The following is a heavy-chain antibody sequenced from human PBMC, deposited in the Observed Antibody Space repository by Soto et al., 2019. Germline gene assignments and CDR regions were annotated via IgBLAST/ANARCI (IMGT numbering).Heavy chain of an antibody. CDR1: GGSISSSNW. J-gene: IGHJ3*02. CDR2: INHRGST. CDR3: AVGGLYDSSGYYYERAFDI. Sequence: SETLSLTCAVSGGSISSSNWWSWVRQPPGKGLEWIGEINHRGSTNYNPSLKSRVTISVDKSKNQFSLKLSSVTAADTAVYYCAVGGLYDSSGYYYERAFDIWGQGTMVTVSS. V-gene: IGHV4-4*02. D-gene: IGHD3-22*01.